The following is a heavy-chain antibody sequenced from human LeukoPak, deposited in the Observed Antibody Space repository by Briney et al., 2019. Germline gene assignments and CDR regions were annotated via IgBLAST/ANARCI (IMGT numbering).Heavy chain of an antibody. D-gene: IGHD6-13*01. J-gene: IGHJ4*02. CDR1: GYSFTSYW. V-gene: IGHV5-51*01. Sequence: GQSLKISSNVSGYSFTSYWIGWVRQTPVKGLGWMGIIYPGEYDTRYSPSFQGQVTISAGKSISTAYLQWSSLKASDTAMYYCARRKAAAGTYYFDYWGQGTLLSVSS. CDR2: IYPGEYDT. CDR3: ARRKAAAGTYYFDY.